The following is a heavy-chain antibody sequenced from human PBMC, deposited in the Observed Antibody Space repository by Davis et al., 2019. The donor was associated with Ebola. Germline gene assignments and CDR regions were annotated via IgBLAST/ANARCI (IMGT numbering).Heavy chain of an antibody. J-gene: IGHJ4*02. CDR3: EKQESLYGSRDY. CDR2: IYPGDSDT. V-gene: IGHV5-51*01. CDR1: GYSFTTYW. Sequence: GESLKISCKGSGYSFTTYWIAWVRQTPAKGLEWMGIIYPGDSDTRYSPSFEGQVTISVDRSISTAYLQWSSLKASDSAMYYCEKQESLYGSRDYWGQGTLVTVSS. D-gene: IGHD3-22*01.